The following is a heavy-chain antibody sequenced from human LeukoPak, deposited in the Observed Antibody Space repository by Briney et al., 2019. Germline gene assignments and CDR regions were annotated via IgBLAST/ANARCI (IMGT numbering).Heavy chain of an antibody. J-gene: IGHJ6*02. D-gene: IGHD3-22*01. V-gene: IGHV4-31*03. CDR1: GGPISSGGYY. CDR2: IYYSGST. CDR3: ARREEGLKWFGMDV. Sequence: PSETLSLTCTVSGGPISSGGYYWSWIRQHPGKGLEWIGYIYYSGSTYYNPSLKSRVTISVDTSKNQFSLKLSSVTAADTAVYYCARREEGLKWFGMDVWGQGTTVTVSS.